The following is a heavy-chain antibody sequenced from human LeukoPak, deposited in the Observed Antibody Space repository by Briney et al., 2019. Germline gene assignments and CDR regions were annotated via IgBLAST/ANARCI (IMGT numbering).Heavy chain of an antibody. CDR1: GYSISSGYY. V-gene: IGHV4-38-2*02. CDR3: ASSKWELLEYFQH. J-gene: IGHJ1*01. D-gene: IGHD1-26*01. Sequence: PSETLSLTCTVSGYSISSGYYWGWIRPPPGKGLEWIGSIYHSGSTYYNPSLKSRVTISVDTSKNQFSLKLSSVTAADTAVYYCASSKWELLEYFQHWGQGTLVTVSS. CDR2: IYHSGST.